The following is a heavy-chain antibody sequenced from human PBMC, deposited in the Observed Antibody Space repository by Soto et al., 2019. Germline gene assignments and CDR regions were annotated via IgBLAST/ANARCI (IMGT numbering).Heavy chain of an antibody. CDR2: IYYSGST. V-gene: IGHV4-59*01. J-gene: IGHJ4*02. CDR3: ARQHHYYGSV. D-gene: IGHD3-10*01. Sequence: SETLSLTCTVSGGSISSYYWSWIRQPPGKGLEWIGYIYYSGSTNYNPSLKSRVTISVDTSKNQFSLKLSSVTAADTAVYYCARQHHYYGSVWGQGTLVTVSS. CDR1: GGSISSYY.